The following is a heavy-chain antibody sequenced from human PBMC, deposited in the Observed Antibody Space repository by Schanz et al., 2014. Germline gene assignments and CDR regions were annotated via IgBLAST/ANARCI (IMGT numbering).Heavy chain of an antibody. CDR1: GYTFSSYG. Sequence: QVQLVQSGAEVKKPGASVKVSCKASGYTFSSYGITWVRQAPGQGLEWMGWVNGYNGHTLYAQKFQGRVTMTTDTFTSTSYMELTSLRFDDTTVYYCARLDKSMAVSGGVIDSYDDYMDVWGEGTTVTVSS. J-gene: IGHJ6*03. CDR3: ARLDKSMAVSGGVIDSYDDYMDV. V-gene: IGHV1-18*01. D-gene: IGHD6-19*01. CDR2: VNGYNGHT.